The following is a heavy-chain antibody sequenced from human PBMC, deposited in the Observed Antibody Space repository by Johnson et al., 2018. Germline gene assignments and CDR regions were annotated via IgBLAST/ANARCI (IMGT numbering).Heavy chain of an antibody. CDR3: ASVSSVVPAAIEDDDDGMDV. Sequence: QVQLVQSGAEMKKPGSSVKVSCKASGGTLSICAIGWVRQAPGQGLEWMGGIIPIFGTANYAQKLQGRVTITADESTSTAYMELSSLRSEDTAVDYCASVSSVVPAAIEDDDDGMDVWGQGTTVTVSS. CDR1: GGTLSICA. J-gene: IGHJ6*02. CDR2: IIPIFGTA. D-gene: IGHD2-2*01. V-gene: IGHV1-69*12.